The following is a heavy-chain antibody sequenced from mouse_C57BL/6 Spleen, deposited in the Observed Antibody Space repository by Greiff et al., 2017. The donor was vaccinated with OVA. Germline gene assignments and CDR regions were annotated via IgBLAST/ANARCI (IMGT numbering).Heavy chain of an antibody. Sequence: QVQLQQPGAELVKPGASVKLSCKASGYTFTSYWMHWVKQRPGQGLEWIGMIHPNSGSTNYNEKFKSKATLTVDKSSSTAYMQLSSLTSEDSAVYYCARGEELLLVAMDYWGQGTSVTVSS. CDR3: ARGEELLLVAMDY. D-gene: IGHD2-1*01. CDR1: GYTFTSYW. CDR2: IHPNSGST. V-gene: IGHV1-64*01. J-gene: IGHJ4*01.